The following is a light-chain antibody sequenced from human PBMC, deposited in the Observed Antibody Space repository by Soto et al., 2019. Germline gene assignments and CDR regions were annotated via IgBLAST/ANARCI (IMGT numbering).Light chain of an antibody. V-gene: IGLV2-11*01. CDR2: DVS. CDR1: SSDVGGYNY. CDR3: CSYAGSYTGV. Sequence: QSALTQPRSVSGSPGQSVTISCTGTSSDVGGYNYVSWYQLHPGTAPKLMIYDVSKRPSGVPDRFSGSKSGTAASLTISGLQDEDEADYYRCSYAGSYTGVFGGGTKLTVL. J-gene: IGLJ3*02.